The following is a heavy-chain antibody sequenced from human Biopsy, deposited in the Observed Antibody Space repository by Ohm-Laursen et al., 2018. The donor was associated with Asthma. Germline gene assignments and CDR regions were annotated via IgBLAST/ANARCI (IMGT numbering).Heavy chain of an antibody. J-gene: IGHJ6*02. Sequence: GPSVKVSCKPSGYTFKSAGITWVRQAPGQGLEWMGWISVYNGNTKVAQKLQDRVTMITDTSTSTAYMELRSLRSDDAAVYFCARAVDYSHYYGIDVWGQGTTVTVS. V-gene: IGHV1-18*01. D-gene: IGHD3-10*01. CDR1: GYTFKSAG. CDR2: ISVYNGNT. CDR3: ARAVDYSHYYGIDV.